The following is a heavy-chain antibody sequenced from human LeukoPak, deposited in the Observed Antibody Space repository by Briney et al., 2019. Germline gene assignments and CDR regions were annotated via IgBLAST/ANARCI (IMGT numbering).Heavy chain of an antibody. CDR3: ASSSYCSSTSCPDAFDI. D-gene: IGHD2-2*01. Sequence: SETLSLTCTVSGGSISSGSYYWSWIRQPPGKGLEWIGYIYYSGSTNYNPSLKSRVTISVDTSKNQFSLKLSSVTAADTAVYYCASSSYCSSTSCPDAFDIWGQGTMVTVSS. V-gene: IGHV4-61*01. J-gene: IGHJ3*02. CDR2: IYYSGST. CDR1: GGSISSGSYY.